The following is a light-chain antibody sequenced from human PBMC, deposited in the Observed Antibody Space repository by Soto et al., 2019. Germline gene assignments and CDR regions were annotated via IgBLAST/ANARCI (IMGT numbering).Light chain of an antibody. CDR3: QQYGSSPWT. J-gene: IGKJ1*01. CDR1: QSVSSSY. V-gene: IGKV3-20*01. CDR2: GAS. Sequence: EIVLTQSPGTLSLSPGERATLSCRASQSVSSSYLAWYQQKPGQAPRPLIYGASSRAIGIPDRFSGSGSGTDFTITISSLEPEDFAVYYCQQYGSSPWTFGQGTKVEIK.